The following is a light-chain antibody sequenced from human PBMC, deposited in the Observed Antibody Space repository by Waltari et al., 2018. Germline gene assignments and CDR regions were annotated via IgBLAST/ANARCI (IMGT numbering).Light chain of an antibody. CDR3: ASNAGNNTVV. Sequence: SALTQPASVSESPGQSITISCIGTSVDIGTYNHVSWYQQYPDKAPNIIIYEVSKQASGISDRLSGSKSGNTASLTISGLQPEDEADYYCASNAGNNTVVFGGGTSLTVL. CDR1: SVDIGTYNH. CDR2: EVS. V-gene: IGLV2-23*02. J-gene: IGLJ2*01.